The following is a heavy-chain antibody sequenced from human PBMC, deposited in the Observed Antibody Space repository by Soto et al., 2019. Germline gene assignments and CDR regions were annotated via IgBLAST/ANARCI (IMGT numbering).Heavy chain of an antibody. Sequence: QVQLVESGGGVVQPGRSLRLSCAASGFTFSSYAMHWVRQAPGKGLEWVAVISYDGSNKYYADSVKGRFTISRDNSMNTLYLQMNSLRAEDTAVYYCARDLPIRGTILGAFDIWGQGTMVTVSS. V-gene: IGHV3-30-3*01. CDR1: GFTFSSYA. CDR3: ARDLPIRGTILGAFDI. D-gene: IGHD3-10*01. CDR2: ISYDGSNK. J-gene: IGHJ3*02.